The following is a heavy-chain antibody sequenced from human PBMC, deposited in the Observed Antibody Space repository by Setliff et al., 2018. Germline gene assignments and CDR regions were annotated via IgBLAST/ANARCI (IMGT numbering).Heavy chain of an antibody. CDR3: AKDRVEVVVAAPQARFDP. V-gene: IGHV1-18*01. Sequence: ASVKVSCKASGATFSSHGISWVRQAPGQGLEWMGWISAYSGDTIYAQNYQGRVTMTTDTSTSTAYMELRSLRSDDTAVYYCAKDRVEVVVAAPQARFDPWGQGTLVTVSS. J-gene: IGHJ5*02. CDR1: GATFSSHG. D-gene: IGHD2-15*01. CDR2: ISAYSGDT.